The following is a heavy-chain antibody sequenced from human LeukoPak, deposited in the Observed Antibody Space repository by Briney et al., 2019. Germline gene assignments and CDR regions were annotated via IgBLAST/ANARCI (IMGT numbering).Heavy chain of an antibody. Sequence: GGSLRLSCAASGFTFSSYAMSWVRQAPGKGLEWVSAISGSGGSTYYADSVKGRFTISRDNSKKTLYLQINSLRADDTAVYYCAKEIYGDSTGGRFQHWGQGTLVTVSS. CDR2: ISGSGGST. V-gene: IGHV3-23*01. CDR1: GFTFSSYA. CDR3: AKEIYGDSTGGRFQH. J-gene: IGHJ1*01. D-gene: IGHD4-17*01.